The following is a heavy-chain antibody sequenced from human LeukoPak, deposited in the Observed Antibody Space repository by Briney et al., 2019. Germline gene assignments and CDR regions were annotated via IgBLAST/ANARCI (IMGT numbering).Heavy chain of an antibody. Sequence: SETLSLTCTVSGGSISSGGYYWSWIRQHPGKGLEWIGYIYYSGSTYYNPSLKSRVTISVDTSKNQFSLELSSVTAADTAVYYCARGMAATGGIFDYWGQGTLVTVSS. CDR3: ARGMAATGGIFDY. J-gene: IGHJ4*02. CDR1: GGSISSGGYY. CDR2: IYYSGST. V-gene: IGHV4-31*03. D-gene: IGHD7-27*01.